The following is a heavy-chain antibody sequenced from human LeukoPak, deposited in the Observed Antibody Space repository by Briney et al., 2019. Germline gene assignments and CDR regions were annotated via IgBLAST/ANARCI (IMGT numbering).Heavy chain of an antibody. CDR2: ISGSGGST. V-gene: IGHV3-23*01. CDR1: GFTLSTYA. Sequence: GGSLRLSCAASGFTLSTYAMTWVRQAPGEGLEWVPGISGSGGSTYYTDSVKGRFTISRDNSKNTLHLQMSSLRAEDTALYYCVKDRCDRTTCPEVWGQGTLVTVSS. J-gene: IGHJ4*02. CDR3: VKDRCDRTTCPEV. D-gene: IGHD2-2*01.